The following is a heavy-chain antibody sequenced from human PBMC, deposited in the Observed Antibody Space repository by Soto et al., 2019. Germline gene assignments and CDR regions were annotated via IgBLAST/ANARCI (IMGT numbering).Heavy chain of an antibody. D-gene: IGHD3-3*01. Sequence: PSETLSLTCTVSGVSVSSGSYYWSWMRQPAGKGLDWIGYIYYSGSTNYNPSLKSRVTISVDTSKNQFSLKLSSVTAADTAVYYCARGALRFLEWLPPYYYGMDVWGQGTTVTVSS. CDR3: ARGALRFLEWLPPYYYGMDV. V-gene: IGHV4-61*01. CDR1: GVSVSSGSYY. CDR2: IYYSGST. J-gene: IGHJ6*02.